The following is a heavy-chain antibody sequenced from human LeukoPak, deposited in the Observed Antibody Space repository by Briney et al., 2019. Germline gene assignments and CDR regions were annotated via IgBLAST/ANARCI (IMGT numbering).Heavy chain of an antibody. CDR2: ISSSGSTI. CDR1: GFSFSSYR. CDR3: AELGITMIGGV. V-gene: IGHV3-48*03. D-gene: IGHD3-10*02. J-gene: IGHJ6*04. Sequence: GGALRLSCAASGFSFSSYRMNWVRQAPGKGLEWASYISSSGSTIYYADSVKGRFTISRDNAKNSLYLQMNSLRAEDTAVYYCAELGITMIGGVWGKGTTVTISS.